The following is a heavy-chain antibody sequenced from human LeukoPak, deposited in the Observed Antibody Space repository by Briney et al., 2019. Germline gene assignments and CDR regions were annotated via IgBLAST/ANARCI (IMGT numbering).Heavy chain of an antibody. V-gene: IGHV4-38-2*02. CDR2: IYHGGST. Sequence: SETLSLTCTVSGYSISSGYYWGWIRQSPGKGLEWIGSIYHGGSTYYNPSLRSRVIVSVDTSKNHFSLKMSSVTAADTAVYYCARGLVVVVAASWFDPWGQGTLVTVSS. J-gene: IGHJ5*02. CDR3: ARGLVVVVAASWFDP. D-gene: IGHD2-15*01. CDR1: GYSISSGYY.